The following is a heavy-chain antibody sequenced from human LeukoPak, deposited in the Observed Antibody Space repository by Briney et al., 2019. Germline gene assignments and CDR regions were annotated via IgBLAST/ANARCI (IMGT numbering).Heavy chain of an antibody. D-gene: IGHD3-16*02. CDR1: GFTFSSYA. CDR2: ISGSGGST. J-gene: IGHJ4*02. V-gene: IGHV3-23*01. CDR3: AKDWGSYRYLHKYYFDY. Sequence: GGSLRLSCAASGFTFSSYAMSWVRQAPGKGLEWASAISGSGGSTYYADSVKGRFTISRDNSKNTLYLQMNSLRAEDTAVYYCAKDWGSYRYLHKYYFDYWGQGTLVTVSS.